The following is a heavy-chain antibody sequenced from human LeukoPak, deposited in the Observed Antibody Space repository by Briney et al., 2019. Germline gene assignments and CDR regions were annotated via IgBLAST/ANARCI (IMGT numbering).Heavy chain of an antibody. CDR2: INHSGST. CDR1: GGSFSGYY. V-gene: IGHV4-34*01. Sequence: SETLSLTCAVYGGSFSGYYWSWIRQPPGKGLEWIGEINHSGSTNYNPSLKSRVTISVDTSKNQFSLKLSSVTAADTAVYYCAREIGYCSGGSCYGNWFDPWGQGTLVTVSS. CDR3: AREIGYCSGGSCYGNWFDP. J-gene: IGHJ5*02. D-gene: IGHD2-15*01.